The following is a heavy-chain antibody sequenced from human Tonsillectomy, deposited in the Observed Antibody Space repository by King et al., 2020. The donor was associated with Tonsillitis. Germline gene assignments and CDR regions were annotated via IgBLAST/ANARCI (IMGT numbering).Heavy chain of an antibody. CDR1: GYSFSTYW. D-gene: IGHD3-16*01. CDR3: ARLPTGGYYYMDA. Sequence: QLVQSGSEVKKPGESLKISCKSSGYSFSTYWIAWVRQMPGKGLEWVGVIYPGDSDTRYSPSFQGRVTISADKSISTAYLQGNSLKASDSAMYYCARLPTGGYYYMDAWGKGTAVTVSS. CDR2: IYPGDSDT. J-gene: IGHJ6*03. V-gene: IGHV5-51*01.